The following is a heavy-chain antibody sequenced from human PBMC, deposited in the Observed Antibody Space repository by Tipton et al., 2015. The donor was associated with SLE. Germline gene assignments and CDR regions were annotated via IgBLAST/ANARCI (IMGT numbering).Heavy chain of an antibody. V-gene: IGHV4-59*12. CDR2: ISYSGRT. J-gene: IGHJ5*02. CDR3: AGVRKKGWGWFDP. D-gene: IGHD3-16*01. Sequence: TLSLTCTVSGGSISTYYFSWIRQPPGKGLEWIGYISYSGRTNYNPSLRSRVTISIDTSKNQFSLKLSSVTAADTAVYYCAGVRKKGWGWFDPWGQGTLVTVSS. CDR1: GGSISTYY.